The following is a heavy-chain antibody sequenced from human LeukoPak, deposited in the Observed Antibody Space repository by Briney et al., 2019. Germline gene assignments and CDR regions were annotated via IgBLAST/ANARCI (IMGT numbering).Heavy chain of an antibody. CDR2: INHSGST. CDR3: VRCAVRGGKVGFDP. Sequence: SETLSLTCAVYGGSFSGYYWSWIRQPPGKGLEWIGEINHSGSTNYNPSLKSRVSISVDTSKNQVSLNLTSVTAADTAVYYCVRCAVRGGKVGFDPWGQGTLVTVSS. D-gene: IGHD3-10*01. CDR1: GGSFSGYY. J-gene: IGHJ5*02. V-gene: IGHV4-34*01.